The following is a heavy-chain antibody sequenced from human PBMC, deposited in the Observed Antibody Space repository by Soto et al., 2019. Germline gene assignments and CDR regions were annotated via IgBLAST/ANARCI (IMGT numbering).Heavy chain of an antibody. CDR1: GYTFTSYD. V-gene: IGHV1-8*01. D-gene: IGHD6-13*01. Sequence: ASVKVSCKASGYTFTSYDINWVRQATGQGLEWMGWMNPNSGNTGYAQKLQGRVTMTRNTSISTAYMELRSLRSDDTAVYYCARESSSSCHDYWGQGTLVTVSS. J-gene: IGHJ4*02. CDR2: MNPNSGNT. CDR3: ARESSSSCHDY.